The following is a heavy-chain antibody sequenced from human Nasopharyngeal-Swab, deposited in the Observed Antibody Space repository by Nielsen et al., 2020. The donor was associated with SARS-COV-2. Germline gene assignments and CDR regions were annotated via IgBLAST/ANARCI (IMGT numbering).Heavy chain of an antibody. D-gene: IGHD1-26*01. CDR1: GYTLTKLS. V-gene: IGHV1-24*01. CDR3: ATGPAVGATPWFDP. Sequence: ASVKVSCKVSGYTLTKLSMHWVRQAPGKGLEWMGGFDPEDGETIYAQKFQGRVTMTEDTSTDTAYMELSSLRSEDTAVYYCATGPAVGATPWFDPWGQGTLVTVSS. CDR2: FDPEDGET. J-gene: IGHJ5*02.